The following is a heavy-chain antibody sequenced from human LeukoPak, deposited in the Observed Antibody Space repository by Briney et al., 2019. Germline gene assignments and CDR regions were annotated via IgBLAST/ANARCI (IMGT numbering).Heavy chain of an antibody. D-gene: IGHD3-9*01. V-gene: IGHV1-69*06. J-gene: IGHJ4*02. CDR1: GGTFSSYA. Sequence: ASVNVSCKASGGTFSSYAISWVRQAPGQGLEWMGGIIPIFGTANYAQKFQGRVTITADKSTSTAYMELSSLRSEDTAVYYCATLTYDILTGYYKGYFDYWGQGTLVTVSS. CDR2: IIPIFGTA. CDR3: ATLTYDILTGYYKGYFDY.